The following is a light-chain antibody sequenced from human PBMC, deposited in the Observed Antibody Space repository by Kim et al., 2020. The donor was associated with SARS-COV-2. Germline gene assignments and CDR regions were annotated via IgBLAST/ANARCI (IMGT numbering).Light chain of an antibody. CDR1: SLRSYY. J-gene: IGLJ1*01. Sequence: SSELTQDPAVSVALGQAVRITCQGDSLRSYYATWYQQKPGQAPILVIYGKNNRPSGIPDRFSGSSSGNTASLTITGTQADDEADYYCNSRDNNHDEVFGGGTQVTVL. V-gene: IGLV3-19*01. CDR3: NSRDNNHDEV. CDR2: GKN.